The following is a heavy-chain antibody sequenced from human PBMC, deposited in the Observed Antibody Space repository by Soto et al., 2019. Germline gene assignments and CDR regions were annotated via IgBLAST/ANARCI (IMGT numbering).Heavy chain of an antibody. CDR1: GDSVSSNSAA. Sequence: SQTLSLTCAISGDSVSSNSAAWSWIRQSPSRGLEWLGRTYYRSKWYNDYAVSVKSRITINPDTSKNQFSLQLNSVTPEDTAVYYCARGGIAVAGAFDYWGQGTLVTVSS. J-gene: IGHJ4*02. CDR2: TYYRSKWYN. CDR3: ARGGIAVAGAFDY. V-gene: IGHV6-1*01. D-gene: IGHD6-19*01.